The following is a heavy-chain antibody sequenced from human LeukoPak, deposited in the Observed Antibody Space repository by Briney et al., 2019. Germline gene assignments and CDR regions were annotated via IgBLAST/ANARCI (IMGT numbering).Heavy chain of an antibody. CDR2: IYHSGST. D-gene: IGHD3-3*01. V-gene: IGHV4-38-2*01. CDR1: GYSISSGYY. CDR3: ARHRVGSVDTYYDFWSGYSGFDP. Sequence: SETLSLTCAVSGYSISSGYYWGWIRQPPGKGLEWIGSIYHSGSTYYNPSLKSRVTISVDTSKNQFSLKLSSVTAADTAVYYCARHRVGSVDTYYDFWSGYSGFDPWGQGTLVTVSS. J-gene: IGHJ5*02.